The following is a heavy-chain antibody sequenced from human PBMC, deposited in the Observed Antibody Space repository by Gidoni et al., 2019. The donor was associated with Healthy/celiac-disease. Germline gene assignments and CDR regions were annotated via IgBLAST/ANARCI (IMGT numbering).Heavy chain of an antibody. V-gene: IGHV1-3*01. CDR3: ARGFNYGDAFDI. Sequence: QVQLVQSGAEVKKPGASVKVSCKASGYTFTSYAMHWVRQAPGQRLEWMGWINAGNGNTKYSQKFQGRVTITRDTSASTAYMELSSLRSEDTAVYYCARGFNYGDAFDIWGQGTMVTVSS. J-gene: IGHJ3*02. D-gene: IGHD4-17*01. CDR2: INAGNGNT. CDR1: GYTFTSYA.